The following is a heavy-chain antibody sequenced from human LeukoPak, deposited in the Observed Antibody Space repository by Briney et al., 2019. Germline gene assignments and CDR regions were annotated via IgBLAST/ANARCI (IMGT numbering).Heavy chain of an antibody. J-gene: IGHJ4*02. Sequence: GGSLRLSYAASGFTFSDYYMSWIRQAPGKGLEWVSYISGTSSYTNYADSVKGRFTVSRDNAKNSLFLQMNSLRAEDAAVYYCARGVSTWSYVDYWGQGTLVTVSS. CDR1: GFTFSDYY. V-gene: IGHV3-11*05. D-gene: IGHD6-13*01. CDR2: ISGTSSYT. CDR3: ARGVSTWSYVDY.